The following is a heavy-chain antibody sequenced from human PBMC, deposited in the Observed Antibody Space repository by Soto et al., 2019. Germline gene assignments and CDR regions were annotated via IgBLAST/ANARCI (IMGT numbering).Heavy chain of an antibody. V-gene: IGHV3-66*01. CDR2: SESGGDT. Sequence: EVQVVESGGGLVQPGGSLRLSCAASGFNVSTNFMTWVRQAPGKGLEWVSVSESGGDTYYADSVKGRFTISRDNSKNMLFLQMNNLRAEDTAIYYCAREQPSRPNSCEPWGQGTLVTVSS. CDR1: GFNVSTNF. J-gene: IGHJ5*02. CDR3: AREQPSRPNSCEP.